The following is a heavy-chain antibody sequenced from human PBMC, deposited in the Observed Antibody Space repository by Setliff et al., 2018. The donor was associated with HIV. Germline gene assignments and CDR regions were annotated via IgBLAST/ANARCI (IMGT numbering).Heavy chain of an antibody. CDR3: ARDGTRQMWGSDYFHNYYIDV. V-gene: IGHV4-31*11. CDR1: GESFSAYF. CDR2: ISSSGTV. D-gene: IGHD1-7*01. J-gene: IGHJ6*03. Sequence: NPSETLSLTCAVYGESFSAYFWSWIRQHPGEGLEWIGYISSSGTVYYKPSLKSRLTIVTDTSENHFSLRLTSVTAADTAVYYCARDGTRQMWGSDYFHNYYIDVWDKGTTVTVSS.